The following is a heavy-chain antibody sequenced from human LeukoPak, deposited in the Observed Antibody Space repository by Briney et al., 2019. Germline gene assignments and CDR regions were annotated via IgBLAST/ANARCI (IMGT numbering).Heavy chain of an antibody. CDR2: IYYTGTT. CDR1: GGSVSSGSYY. Sequence: SETLSLTCTVSGGSVSSGSYYWSWIRQPPGKGLEWIGCIYYTGTTNYNPSLKSRVNISVDRFKNQFSLRLSSVTVADTAVYYCARGGVVVTATEGGFYYYGMDVWGQGTTVTVSS. V-gene: IGHV4-61*01. J-gene: IGHJ6*02. CDR3: ARGGVVVTATEGGFYYYGMDV. D-gene: IGHD2-21*02.